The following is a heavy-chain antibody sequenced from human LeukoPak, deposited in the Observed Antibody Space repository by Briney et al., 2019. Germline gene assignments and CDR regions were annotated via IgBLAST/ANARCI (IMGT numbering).Heavy chain of an antibody. CDR3: AANYYDSSGYYGSDAFDI. Sequence: ASVKVSCKASGYTFTSYYMHWVRQAPGQGLEWMGIINPGGGSTSYAQKFQGRVTMTRDMSTSTVYMELSSLRSEDTAVYYCAANYYDSSGYYGSDAFDIWGQGTMVTVSS. J-gene: IGHJ3*02. D-gene: IGHD3-22*01. CDR1: GYTFTSYY. V-gene: IGHV1-46*01. CDR2: INPGGGST.